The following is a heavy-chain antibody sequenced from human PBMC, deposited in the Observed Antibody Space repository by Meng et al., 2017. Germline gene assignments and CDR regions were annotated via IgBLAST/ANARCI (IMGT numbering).Heavy chain of an antibody. CDR2: IYYSGST. V-gene: IGHV4-39*07. Sequence: SATLSLTCTVSGGSISSSSDYWGWIRQPPGKGLEWIGSIYYSGSTYYNPSLRSRVTISVDTSKNQFSMKLSSVTAADTAVYYCARDRSDQQLVVADAFDNWGQGTMVTVSS. J-gene: IGHJ3*02. D-gene: IGHD6-13*01. CDR3: ARDRSDQQLVVADAFDN. CDR1: GGSISSSSDY.